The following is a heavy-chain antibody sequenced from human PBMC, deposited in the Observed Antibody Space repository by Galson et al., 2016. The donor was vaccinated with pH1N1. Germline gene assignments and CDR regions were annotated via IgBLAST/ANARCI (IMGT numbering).Heavy chain of an antibody. V-gene: IGHV3-23*01. D-gene: IGHD5-18*01. Sequence: SLRLSCAASGFTFSNFVMSWVRQAPGQGLEWVSTISGSVGSTYYADSVKGRFTISRDNSENTVYLQMNSLRADDAAVYYCAKHPYYVDTSKIDYWGQGTLVSVSS. CDR1: GFTFSNFV. CDR2: ISGSVGST. J-gene: IGHJ4*02. CDR3: AKHPYYVDTSKIDY.